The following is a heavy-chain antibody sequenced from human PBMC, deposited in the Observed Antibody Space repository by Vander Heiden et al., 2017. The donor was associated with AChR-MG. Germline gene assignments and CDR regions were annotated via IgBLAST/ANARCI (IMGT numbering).Heavy chain of an antibody. CDR2: IKPDGSDK. CDR1: GFTFSTYW. D-gene: IGHD2-15*01. J-gene: IGHJ4*02. CDR3: GRRYCSGDSCDGSADFDY. Sequence: EVHLVESGGGLVQPGGSLRLSCAASGFTFSTYWMAWFRQAPGKGLDWVANIKPDGSDKYFVDSVRGRVSISRDNAKTSVYLQMDSLRAEDTAVYYCGRRYCSGDSCDGSADFDYWGQGTLVTVSS. V-gene: IGHV3-7*01.